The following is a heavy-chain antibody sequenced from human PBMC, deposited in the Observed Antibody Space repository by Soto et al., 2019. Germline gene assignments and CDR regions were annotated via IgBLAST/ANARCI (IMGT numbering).Heavy chain of an antibody. Sequence: SVKVSCKASGGGNLRDYRTTWVRRAPGQGLEWMGGIIPKLGSANYAQNFQGRVTITADESTSTAYMELSSRRSDDTAVYYCARDLRGVVPAFSSDRNYGMGVWGQGTTVTVSS. CDR1: GGGNLRDYR. J-gene: IGHJ6*02. CDR3: ARDLRGVVPAFSSDRNYGMGV. V-gene: IGHV1-69*13. D-gene: IGHD2-2*01. CDR2: IIPKLGSA.